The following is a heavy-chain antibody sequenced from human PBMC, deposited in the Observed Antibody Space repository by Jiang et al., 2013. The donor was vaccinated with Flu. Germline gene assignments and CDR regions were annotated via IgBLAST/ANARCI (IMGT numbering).Heavy chain of an antibody. CDR1: SYG. V-gene: IGHV1-18*01. CDR2: ISAYNGNT. J-gene: IGHJ6*03. Sequence: SYGISWVRQAPGQGLEWMGWISAYNGNTNYAQKLQGRVTMTTDTSTSTAYMELRSLRSDDTAVYYCARGEPYYYYMDVWGKGTTVTVSS. CDR3: ARGEPYYYYMDV.